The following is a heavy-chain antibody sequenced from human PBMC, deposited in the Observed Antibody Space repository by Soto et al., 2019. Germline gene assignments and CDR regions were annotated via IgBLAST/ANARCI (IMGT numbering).Heavy chain of an antibody. Sequence: QVQLVESGGGVVQPGRSLRLSCAASGFTFSSYAMHWVRQAPGKGLEWVAVISYDGSNKYYADSVKGRFTISRDNSKNTLYLQMNSLRAEDTAVYYCARTMYYYDSSGYLFDYWGQGTLVTVSS. V-gene: IGHV3-30-3*01. D-gene: IGHD3-22*01. CDR1: GFTFSSYA. J-gene: IGHJ4*02. CDR2: ISYDGSNK. CDR3: ARTMYYYDSSGYLFDY.